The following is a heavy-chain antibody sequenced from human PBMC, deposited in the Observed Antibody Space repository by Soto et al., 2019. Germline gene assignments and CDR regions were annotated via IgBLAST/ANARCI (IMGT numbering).Heavy chain of an antibody. D-gene: IGHD6-13*01. J-gene: IGHJ6*03. CDR3: ARAAGIAAAGPYYYYYYMDV. V-gene: IGHV4-59*01. CDR1: GGSISSYY. CDR2: IYYSGST. Sequence: SETLSLTCTVSGGSISSYYWSWIRQPPGKGLEWIGYIYYSGSTNYNPSLKSRVTISVDTSKNQFSLKLSSVTAADTAVYYCARAAGIAAAGPYYYYYYMDVWGKGTTVTVSS.